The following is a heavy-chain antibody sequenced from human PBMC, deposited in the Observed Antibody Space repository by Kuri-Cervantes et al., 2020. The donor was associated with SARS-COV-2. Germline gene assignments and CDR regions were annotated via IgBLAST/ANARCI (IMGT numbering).Heavy chain of an antibody. CDR1: GFTFSNYA. Sequence: GGSLRLSCVASGFTFSNYAIHWVRQAPGKGLEWVAVIWYDGKNEYYAGSVKGRFTISRDNSRSTVLLQMNILRAEDTAIYYCARGAANYYMDVWGTGTTVTVSS. CDR2: IWYDGKNE. V-gene: IGHV3-33*08. D-gene: IGHD3-16*01. J-gene: IGHJ6*03. CDR3: ARGAANYYMDV.